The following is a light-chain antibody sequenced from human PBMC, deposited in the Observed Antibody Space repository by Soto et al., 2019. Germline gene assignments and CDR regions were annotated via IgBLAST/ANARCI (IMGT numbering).Light chain of an antibody. Sequence: EIVLTQSPGTLSLSPGERATLSCRTSQSFSRSFLAWYQQKPGQAPRLLIYGASTRATGIPDRFSGSGSGKDCTLSITRLEPEDFAVYSCQQYASSPITFGQGTRLEIK. CDR1: QSFSRSF. V-gene: IGKV3-20*01. J-gene: IGKJ5*01. CDR3: QQYASSPIT. CDR2: GAS.